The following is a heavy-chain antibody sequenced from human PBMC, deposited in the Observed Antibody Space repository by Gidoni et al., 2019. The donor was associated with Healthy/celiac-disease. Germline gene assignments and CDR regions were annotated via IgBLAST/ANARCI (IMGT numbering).Heavy chain of an antibody. J-gene: IGHJ4*02. CDR3: ARALTYYDILTGYGGVDY. D-gene: IGHD3-9*01. Sequence: EVQLVESGGGLVKPGVSLRLSCAASGFTFSSYSMNWVRQAPGKGLEWVSSISSSSSYIYYADSVKGRFTISRDNAKNSLYLQRNSLRAEDTAVYYCARALTYYDILTGYGGVDYWGQGTLVTVSS. CDR2: ISSSSSYI. CDR1: GFTFSSYS. V-gene: IGHV3-21*01.